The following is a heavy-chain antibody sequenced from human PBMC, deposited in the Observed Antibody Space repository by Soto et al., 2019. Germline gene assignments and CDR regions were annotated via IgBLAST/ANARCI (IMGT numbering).Heavy chain of an antibody. CDR2: ISAHNGNT. Sequence: QVHLVQSGAEVKKPGASVKVSCKASGYTFTSYGITWVRQAPGQGLEWMGWISAHNGNTDYAQKRQGRVIVTRDTSPSTAYMELRSLRSDDTAVYYCARGRYGEYWGQGALVTVSS. J-gene: IGHJ4*02. V-gene: IGHV1-18*01. CDR3: ARGRYGEY. D-gene: IGHD3-10*01. CDR1: GYTFTSYG.